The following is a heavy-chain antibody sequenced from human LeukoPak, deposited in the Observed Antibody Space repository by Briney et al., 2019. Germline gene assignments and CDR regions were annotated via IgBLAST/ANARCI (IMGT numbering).Heavy chain of an antibody. Sequence: PSETLSLTCSVSGASVSDGNYYWSWIRQPPGKGLEWIGYMFYSESTKYNPSLMSRVTISVDTSKSQFSLELTPVTAADTAVYYCARQSSPSPIADFDYWGQGTLVTVSS. V-gene: IGHV4-61*01. CDR2: MFYSEST. J-gene: IGHJ4*02. CDR3: ARQSSPSPIADFDY. CDR1: GASVSDGNYY. D-gene: IGHD6-13*01.